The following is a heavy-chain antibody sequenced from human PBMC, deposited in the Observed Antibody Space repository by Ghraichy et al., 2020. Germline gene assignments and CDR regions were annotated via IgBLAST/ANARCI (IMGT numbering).Heavy chain of an antibody. Sequence: GGSLRLSCAASGFTFSSSAMNWVRQAPGKGLECVSIISDDGFTAYYADSVKGRFTISRDNSKNTLSLQMSNLRAEDTAVYYCAKPKVKYCSDGTCHSGPFDYWGQGTLVTVSA. V-gene: IGHV3-23*01. D-gene: IGHD2-15*01. J-gene: IGHJ4*02. CDR3: AKPKVKYCSDGTCHSGPFDY. CDR1: GFTFSSSA. CDR2: ISDDGFTA.